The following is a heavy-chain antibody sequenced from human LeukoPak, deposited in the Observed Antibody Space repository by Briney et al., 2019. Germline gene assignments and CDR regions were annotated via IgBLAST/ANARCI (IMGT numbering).Heavy chain of an antibody. CDR1: GFTFSSYS. Sequence: GGSLRLSCAASGFTFSSYSMNWVRQAPGKGLEWVSSISSSSSYIYYADSVKGRFTISRDNAKNSLYLQMNSLRAEDTAVYYCARGRSPGGFGAYYYYYMDVWGKGTTVTVSS. CDR2: ISSSSSYI. CDR3: ARGRSPGGFGAYYYYYMDV. D-gene: IGHD3-10*01. V-gene: IGHV3-21*01. J-gene: IGHJ6*03.